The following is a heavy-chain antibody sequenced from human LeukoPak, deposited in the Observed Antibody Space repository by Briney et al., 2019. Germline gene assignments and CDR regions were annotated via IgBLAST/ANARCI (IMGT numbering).Heavy chain of an antibody. J-gene: IGHJ5*02. CDR3: TSRSISAENWFDP. CDR2: IRSKANSYAT. CDR1: GFSFSNYG. V-gene: IGHV3-73*01. Sequence: PGRSLRLSCAASGFSFSNYGMHWVRHASGKGLEWVGRIRSKANSYATSYAASVKGRFTISRDDSKNTAYLQMNSLKTEDTAVYYCTSRSISAENWFDPWGQGTLVTVSS. D-gene: IGHD6-13*01.